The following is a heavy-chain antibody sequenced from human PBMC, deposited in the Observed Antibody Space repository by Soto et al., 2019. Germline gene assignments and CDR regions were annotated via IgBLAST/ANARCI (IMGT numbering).Heavy chain of an antibody. D-gene: IGHD6-19*01. Sequence: ESGPTLVNPTQTLTLTCTFSGFSLSTSGMCVSWIRQPPGKALEWLARIDWDNDKYYNTSLKTRLTISKDTSKNQVVLTMTNMDPVDTATYYCARISGPRSYFDYWGQGTLVTVSS. V-gene: IGHV2-70*11. CDR2: IDWDNDK. CDR1: GFSLSTSGMC. J-gene: IGHJ4*02. CDR3: ARISGPRSYFDY.